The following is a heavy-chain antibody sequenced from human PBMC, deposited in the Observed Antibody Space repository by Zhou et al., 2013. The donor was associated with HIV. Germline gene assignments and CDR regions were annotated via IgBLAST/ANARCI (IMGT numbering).Heavy chain of an antibody. V-gene: IGHV1-18*01. CDR3: ARDRMARLGSSTNDAFDI. J-gene: IGHJ3*02. Sequence: QVQLVQSGAEVKKPGASVKVSCKASGYTFTNYGISWVRQAPGQGLEWMGWISAYNGETNYAQKLQGRVTMTTDTSTTTAYMELRSLRSDDTAVYYCARDRMARLGSSTNDAFDIWGQGTMVTSLQ. D-gene: IGHD6-13*01. CDR1: GYTFTNYG. CDR2: ISAYNGET.